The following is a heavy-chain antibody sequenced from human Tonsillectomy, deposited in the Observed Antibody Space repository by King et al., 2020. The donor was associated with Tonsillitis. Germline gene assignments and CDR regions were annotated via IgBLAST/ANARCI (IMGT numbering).Heavy chain of an antibody. J-gene: IGHJ6*02. Sequence: DVQLVQSGGGLVKPGGSLRLSCAASGFTFSSYSMTWVRQAPGKGLEWVSSISSSGSYTYYADSVKGRFTISRDNAKNSLYLQMNSLRAEDTAVYYCATKNDRGYYYYYGMDVWGQGTTVTVSS. CDR1: GFTFSSYS. D-gene: IGHD1-1*01. CDR3: ATKNDRGYYYYYGMDV. V-gene: IGHV3-21*01. CDR2: ISSSGSYT.